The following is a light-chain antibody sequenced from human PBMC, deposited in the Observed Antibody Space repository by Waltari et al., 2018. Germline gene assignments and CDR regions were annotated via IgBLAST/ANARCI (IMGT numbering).Light chain of an antibody. J-gene: IGKJ4*01. CDR3: QQYYTGSVT. V-gene: IGKV4-1*01. Sequence: DIVLPQSPDSLAVSRGGRATIHRNSTRSGLRRTDDKNYLAWYQQKPGQPPKLLISWASTRESGVPDRFSGSGSETDFTLSISTLQADDVAVYFCQQYYTGSVTFGGGTKVEIK. CDR2: WAS. CDR1: RSGLRRTDDKNY.